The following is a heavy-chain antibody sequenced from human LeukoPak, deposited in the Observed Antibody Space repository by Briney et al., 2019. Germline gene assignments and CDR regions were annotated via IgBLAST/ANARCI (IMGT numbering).Heavy chain of an antibody. Sequence: PGGSLRLSCAASGFTFISYWMSWVRQAPGKGLEWVANIKQDGSEKYYVDSVKGRFIISRDNGYNSLYLQMNSLRAEDTAVYYCARVEYYYDSSGYFPENYYYYMDVWGKGTTVTISS. CDR2: IKQDGSEK. D-gene: IGHD3-22*01. CDR3: ARVEYYYDSSGYFPENYYYYMDV. V-gene: IGHV3-7*01. J-gene: IGHJ6*03. CDR1: GFTFISYW.